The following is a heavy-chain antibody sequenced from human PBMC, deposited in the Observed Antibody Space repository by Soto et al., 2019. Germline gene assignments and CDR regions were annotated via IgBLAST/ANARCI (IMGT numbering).Heavy chain of an antibody. CDR1: GDSVSSSSIT. D-gene: IGHD1-26*01. J-gene: IGHJ5*01. Sequence: QVQLQQSEPGLVKPSQTLSLTCAISGDSVSSSSITWNWIRQSPSRGLEWLGRTYYRSKWYNDYVESVKGRITINPDTSKNQFSLHLNSVTPEDTAVYYCVRLIGNSWLDFWGQGTLVTVSS. V-gene: IGHV6-1*01. CDR2: TYYRSKWYN. CDR3: VRLIGNSWLDF.